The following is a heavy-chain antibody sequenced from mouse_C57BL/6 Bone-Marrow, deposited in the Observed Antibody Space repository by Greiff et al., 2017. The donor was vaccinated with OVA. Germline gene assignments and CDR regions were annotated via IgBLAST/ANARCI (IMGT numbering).Heavy chain of an antibody. D-gene: IGHD4-1*02. J-gene: IGHJ4*01. CDR3: ARRPQLGRGYYAMDY. V-gene: IGHV1-64*01. CDR2: IHPNSGST. Sequence: QVQLQQPGAELVKPGASVKLSCKASGYTFTSYWMHWVKQRPGQGLEWIGIIHPNSGSTNYNEKFKSKATLTVDKSSSTAYMQLSSLTSEDSAVYYCARRPQLGRGYYAMDYWGQGTSVTVSS. CDR1: GYTFTSYW.